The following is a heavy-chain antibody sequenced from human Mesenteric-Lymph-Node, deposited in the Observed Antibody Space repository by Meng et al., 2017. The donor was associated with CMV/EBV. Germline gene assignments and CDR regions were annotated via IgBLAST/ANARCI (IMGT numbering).Heavy chain of an antibody. CDR1: GFIFSTYV. J-gene: IGHJ6*02. Sequence: GESLKISCAASGFIFSTYVIHWVRQAPGKGLEWVGVVSYDGSNEYYADSVKGRFNISRDNSRNTLYLQMNSLRDEDTAVYYCARNTGGIHYYYGMDVWGQGTTVTVSS. CDR2: VSYDGSNE. V-gene: IGHV3-30*03. D-gene: IGHD3-16*01. CDR3: ARNTGGIHYYYGMDV.